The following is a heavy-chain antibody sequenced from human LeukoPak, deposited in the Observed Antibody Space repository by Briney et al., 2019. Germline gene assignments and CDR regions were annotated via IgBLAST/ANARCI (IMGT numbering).Heavy chain of an antibody. D-gene: IGHD1-7*01. CDR1: GFTFSSYG. CDR3: ANPRSNWNYSWFDP. J-gene: IGHJ5*02. V-gene: IGHV3-30*02. CDR2: IRYGGSNK. Sequence: GGSLRLSCAASGFTFSSYGMHWVRQAPGKGLEWVAFIRYGGSNKYYADSVKGRFTISRDNSKNTLYLQMNSLRAEDTAVYYCANPRSNWNYSWFDPWGQGTLVTVSS.